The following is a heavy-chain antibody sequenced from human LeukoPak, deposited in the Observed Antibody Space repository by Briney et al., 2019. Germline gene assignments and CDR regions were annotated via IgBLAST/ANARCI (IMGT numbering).Heavy chain of an antibody. CDR2: IYATDSDT. V-gene: IGHV5-51*01. CDR1: GNNFSNYW. CDR3: ARHLRGLDL. Sequence: GESLKISCQDSGNNFSNYWISWVRQMPGKGLEWMAIIYATDSDTRYSPSFQGQVTISVDKSISSVYLQWSRLKASDTAMYYCARHLRGLDLWGQGTLVTVSS. J-gene: IGHJ5*02. D-gene: IGHD3-10*01.